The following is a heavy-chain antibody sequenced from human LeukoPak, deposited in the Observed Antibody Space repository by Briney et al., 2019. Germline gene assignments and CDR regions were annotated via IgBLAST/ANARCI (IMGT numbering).Heavy chain of an antibody. Sequence: GGSLRLSCAASGFTFSTYGMSWVRQAPGKGLEWVSAISGSGGGTYFADSVKGRFTISRDNSKNTLYLQMNSLRAEDTAVYYCAKLEYFDYWGQGTLDTVSS. CDR3: AKLEYFDY. CDR1: GFTFSTYG. V-gene: IGHV3-23*01. CDR2: ISGSGGGT. J-gene: IGHJ4*02.